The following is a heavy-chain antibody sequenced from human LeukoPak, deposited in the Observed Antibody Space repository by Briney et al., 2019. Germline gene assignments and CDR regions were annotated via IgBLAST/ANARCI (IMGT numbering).Heavy chain of an antibody. CDR1: GGSISSGGYS. CDR2: IYHSGST. V-gene: IGHV4-30-2*01. CDR3: AREVVGYCSGGSCYSFRYFDY. J-gene: IGHJ4*02. Sequence: SQTLSLTCAVSGGSISSGGYSWSWIRQPPGKGLEWIGYIYHSGSTYYNPSLKSRVTISVDKSKNQFSLKLSSVTAADTAVYYCAREVVGYCSGGSCYSFRYFDYWGQGTLVTVSS. D-gene: IGHD2-15*01.